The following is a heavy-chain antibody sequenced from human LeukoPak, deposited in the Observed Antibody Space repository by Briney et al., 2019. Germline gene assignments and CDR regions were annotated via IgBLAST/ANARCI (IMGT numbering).Heavy chain of an antibody. CDR1: GGSISSYY. V-gene: IGHV4-59*08. Sequence: SETLSLTCTVSGGSISSYYWSWIRQPPGKGLEWIGYIYYSGSTNYNPSLKSRVTISVDTSKNQFSLKLSSVTAADTAVYYCASGGAVAGTPALDYWGQGTLVTVSS. D-gene: IGHD6-19*01. CDR3: ASGGAVAGTPALDY. CDR2: IYYSGST. J-gene: IGHJ4*02.